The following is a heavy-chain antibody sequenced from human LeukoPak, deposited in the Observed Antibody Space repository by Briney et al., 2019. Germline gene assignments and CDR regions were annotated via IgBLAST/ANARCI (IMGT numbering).Heavy chain of an antibody. Sequence: KAGGSLRLSCAISGLTHHDYAMTWVRQAPGKGLEWVSTIVGDSSKTYYADSVKGRFTISRDNSNYMLFLHMNSLRVEDTAIHYCAKQPYNYYYLDVWGKGTTVTVSS. CDR3: AKQPYNYYYLDV. D-gene: IGHD2-2*02. V-gene: IGHV3-23*01. CDR1: GLTHHDYA. CDR2: IVGDSSKT. J-gene: IGHJ6*03.